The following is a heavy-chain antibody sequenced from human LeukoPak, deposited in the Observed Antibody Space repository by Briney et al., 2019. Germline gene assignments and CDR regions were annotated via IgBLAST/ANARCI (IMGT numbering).Heavy chain of an antibody. CDR2: INASGTGT. D-gene: IGHD5-12*01. CDR3: TSGMDV. Sequence: GGSLRLSCAASGFTFSSYAMSWVRQAPGKGLEWVSAINASGTGTFYADSVRGRFVISRDNSEKKMFLQMNSLRAEDTAVYYCTSGMDVWGQGTAV. CDR1: GFTFSSYA. V-gene: IGHV3-23*01. J-gene: IGHJ6*02.